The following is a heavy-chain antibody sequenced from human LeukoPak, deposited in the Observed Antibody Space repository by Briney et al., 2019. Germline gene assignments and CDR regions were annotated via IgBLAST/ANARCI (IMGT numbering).Heavy chain of an antibody. Sequence: PSETLSLTCTVSGYSISSGYYWSWIRQPAGKGLEWIGRIYTSGSTNYNPSLKSRVTMSVDTSKYQFSLKLSSVAAADTAVYYCARDRGVRWFGELFYFDYWGQGTLVTVSS. V-gene: IGHV4-4*07. D-gene: IGHD3-10*01. CDR3: ARDRGVRWFGELFYFDY. CDR2: IYTSGST. J-gene: IGHJ4*02. CDR1: GYSISSGYY.